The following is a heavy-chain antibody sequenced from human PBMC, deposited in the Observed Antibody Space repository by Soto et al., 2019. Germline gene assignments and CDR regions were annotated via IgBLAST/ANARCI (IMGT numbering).Heavy chain of an antibody. J-gene: IGHJ5*02. CDR2: LGPESSAT. Sequence: SDYTFPSHSDKWGRQSGESGREWVGELGPESSATGYAQKFQGRVTMARDKATTTVYMELNNLSPDDTAVYDCARPRIAARGWWDPWGQGSRVTVS. CDR1: DYTFPSHS. D-gene: IGHD6-6*01. CDR3: ARPRIAARGWWDP. V-gene: IGHV1-2*02.